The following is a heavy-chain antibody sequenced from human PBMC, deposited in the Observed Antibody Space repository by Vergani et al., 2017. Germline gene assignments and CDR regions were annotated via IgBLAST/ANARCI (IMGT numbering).Heavy chain of an antibody. J-gene: IGHJ6*02. D-gene: IGHD6-6*01. CDR1: GYTFTSYY. V-gene: IGHV1-46*01. Sequence: QVQLVQSGAEVKKPGASVKVSCKASGYTFTSYYMHWVRQAPGQGLEWMGIINPSGGSTSYAQMFQGRVTMTRDTSTSTVYMELSSLRSDDTAVYYCARGGTEYSSSGYYGMDVWGQGTTVTVSS. CDR2: INPSGGST. CDR3: ARGGTEYSSSGYYGMDV.